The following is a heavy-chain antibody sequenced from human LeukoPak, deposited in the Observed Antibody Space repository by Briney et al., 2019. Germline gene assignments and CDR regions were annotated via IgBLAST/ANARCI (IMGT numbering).Heavy chain of an antibody. CDR2: ISSSSSYI. D-gene: IGHD6-13*01. Sequence: GGSLRLSCAASGFTFSNYEFNWVRQAPGKGLEWVSSISSSSSYIYYADSVKGRFTISRDNAKNSLYLQMNSLRAEDTAVYYCAKSGVGAAADPYGMDVWGQGTTVTVSS. V-gene: IGHV3-21*01. CDR1: GFTFSNYE. CDR3: AKSGVGAAADPYGMDV. J-gene: IGHJ6*02.